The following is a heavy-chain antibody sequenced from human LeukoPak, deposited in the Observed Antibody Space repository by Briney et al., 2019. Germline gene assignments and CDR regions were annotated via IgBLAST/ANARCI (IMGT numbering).Heavy chain of an antibody. J-gene: IGHJ6*02. CDR2: INPSGGST. D-gene: IGHD3-3*01. CDR1: GYTFTSYY. CDR3: ARDIRQTIFGVVILYYYYYYGMDV. V-gene: IGHV1-46*01. Sequence: ASVKVSCKASGYTFTSYYMHWVRQAPGQGLAWMGIINPSGGSTSYAQKFQGRVTMTRDTSTSTVYMELSSLRSEDTAVYYCARDIRQTIFGVVILYYYYYYGMDVWGQGTTVTVSS.